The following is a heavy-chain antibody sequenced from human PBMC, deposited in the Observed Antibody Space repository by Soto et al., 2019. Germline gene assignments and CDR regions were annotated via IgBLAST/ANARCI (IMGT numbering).Heavy chain of an antibody. D-gene: IGHD1-20*01. V-gene: IGHV3-23*01. CDR3: ARDAVPYNGRWDWFDP. J-gene: IGHJ5*02. Sequence: DVQLLESGGGLVQPGGSLRLSCAASGFTFSDYAMNWGRQAPGKGLEWVSSIGGTGGDTYYADSVKGRFTVSRDNSKNILYPQMNSLRAEDTAIYYCARDAVPYNGRWDWFDPWGQGTLVIVSS. CDR1: GFTFSDYA. CDR2: IGGTGGDT.